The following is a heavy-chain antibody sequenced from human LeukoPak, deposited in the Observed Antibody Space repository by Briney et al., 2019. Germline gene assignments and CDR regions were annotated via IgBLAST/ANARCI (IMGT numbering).Heavy chain of an antibody. CDR3: ARAGVGADTAMELGY. V-gene: IGHV3-20*04. D-gene: IGHD5-18*01. J-gene: IGHJ4*02. CDR1: GFTFDDYG. CDR2: INWNGGST. Sequence: PGGSLRLSCAASGFTFDDYGLSWVRQAPGKGLGWVSGINWNGGSTCYADSVKGRFTISRDNAKNSLYLQMNSLRAEDTALYYCARAGVGADTAMELGYWGQGTLVTVSS.